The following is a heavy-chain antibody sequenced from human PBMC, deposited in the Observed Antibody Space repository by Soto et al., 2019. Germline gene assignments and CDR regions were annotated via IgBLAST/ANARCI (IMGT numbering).Heavy chain of an antibody. V-gene: IGHV3-NL1*01. D-gene: IGHD2-15*01. Sequence: SNYYTESVKGRFTISRDNSKNTLFLQMNSLRAEDTAVYFCAKGDCSGGSCYFSAFDIWGQGTMVTVSS. CDR2: SN. J-gene: IGHJ3*02. CDR3: AKGDCSGGSCYFSAFDI.